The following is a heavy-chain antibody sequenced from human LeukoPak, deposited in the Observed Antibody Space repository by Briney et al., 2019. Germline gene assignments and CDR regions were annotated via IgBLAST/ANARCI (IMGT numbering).Heavy chain of an antibody. J-gene: IGHJ3*02. D-gene: IGHD4-17*01. V-gene: IGHV3-30*04. CDR1: GFTFSSYA. CDR3: ARARATVTRISSFDI. Sequence: GGSLRLSCAASGFTFSSYAIHWVRQAPGKGLEWVAVISFDGTHDFYADSVKGRFTISRDNSKSTLYLQMNSLRADDTAVYYCARARATVTRISSFDIWGQGTMVTVSS. CDR2: ISFDGTHD.